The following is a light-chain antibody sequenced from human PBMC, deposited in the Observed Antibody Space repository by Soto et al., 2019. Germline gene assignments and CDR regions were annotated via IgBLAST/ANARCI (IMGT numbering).Light chain of an antibody. J-gene: IGLJ1*01. CDR3: SSFTTYNTRV. CDR1: NSDVGAYNF. V-gene: IGLV2-14*01. CDR2: EVN. Sequence: QSALTQPASVSGSPGQSIAISCTGTNSDVGAYNFVSWYQQYPGKAPKLIIHEVNNRPSGVSDRFSGSKSGNTASLTISGLQADDEADYYCSSFTTYNTRVFGTGTSSPS.